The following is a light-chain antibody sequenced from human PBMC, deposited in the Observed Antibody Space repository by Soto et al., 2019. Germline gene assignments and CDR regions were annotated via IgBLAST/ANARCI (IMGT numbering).Light chain of an antibody. CDR3: QQRYSSPLT. V-gene: IGKV1-39*01. CDR1: KPISNY. CDR2: SGS. Sequence: DIQMTQSPSSLSASVGDRDTITCRSSKPISNYLNWYQQKAGRGPKLLIFSGSSLKRGVPSRFTGSGSGTDFTLTISSLQPEDFATYYWQQRYSSPLTFGQGTRLE. J-gene: IGKJ2*01.